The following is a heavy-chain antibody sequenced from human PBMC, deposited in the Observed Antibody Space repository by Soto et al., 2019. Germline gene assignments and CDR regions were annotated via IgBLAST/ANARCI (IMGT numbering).Heavy chain of an antibody. CDR2: INTDGSGT. CDR3: ARDLSALDY. Sequence: GGSLRLSCAASGFTFSYYWMHWVRQAPGKGLVWVSRINTDGSGTTYADPVKGRFTISRDNAKNTLYLQMNSLRAEDTAVYYCARDLSALDYWGQGTLVTVSS. V-gene: IGHV3-74*01. CDR1: GFTFSYYW. D-gene: IGHD3-3*02. J-gene: IGHJ4*02.